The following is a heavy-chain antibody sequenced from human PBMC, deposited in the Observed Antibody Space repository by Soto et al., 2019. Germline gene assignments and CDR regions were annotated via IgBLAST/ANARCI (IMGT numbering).Heavy chain of an antibody. V-gene: IGHV3-53*01. CDR3: ARDRVERGYPEFSPL. J-gene: IGHJ1*01. D-gene: IGHD1-1*01. CDR2: IYSGGST. Sequence: GKGLEWVSVIYSGGSTYYADSVKGRFTISRDNSKNTLYLQMNSLRAEDTAVYYCARDRVERGYPEFSPLWGQGTLVTVSS.